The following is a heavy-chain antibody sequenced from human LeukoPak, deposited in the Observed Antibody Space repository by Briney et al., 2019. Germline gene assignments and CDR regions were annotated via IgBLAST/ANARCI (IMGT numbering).Heavy chain of an antibody. V-gene: IGHV1-2*02. CDR3: ARGGPVVVGATPLFVY. J-gene: IGHJ4*02. D-gene: IGHD1-26*01. CDR1: GYTFTGYY. CDR2: INPNSGGT. Sequence: ASVKVSCKASGYTFTGYYMHWVRQAPGQGLEWMGWINPNSGGTNYAQKFQGRVTMTRDTSISTAYMELSRLRSDDTAVYYCARGGPVVVGATPLFVYWGQGTLVTVSS.